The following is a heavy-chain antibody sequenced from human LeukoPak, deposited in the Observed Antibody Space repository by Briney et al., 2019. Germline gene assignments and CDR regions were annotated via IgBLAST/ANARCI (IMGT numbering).Heavy chain of an antibody. J-gene: IGHJ4*02. Sequence: PSETLSLTCTVSGGSISSYYWSWIRRPAGKGLEWIGRIYTNGSTNYNPSLKSRVTISVDKSKNQFSLKLSSVTAADTAVYYCARFPARTYYYDSSGYYLFDYWGQGTLVTVSS. CDR3: ARFPARTYYYDSSGYYLFDY. CDR1: GGSISSYY. D-gene: IGHD3-22*01. V-gene: IGHV4-4*07. CDR2: IYTNGST.